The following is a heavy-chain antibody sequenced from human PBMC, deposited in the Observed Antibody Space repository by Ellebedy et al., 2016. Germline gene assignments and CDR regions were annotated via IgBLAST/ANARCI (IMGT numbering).Heavy chain of an antibody. CDR3: ARDRRTSSEGMDV. CDR2: IDPSSGDT. J-gene: IGHJ6*02. D-gene: IGHD6-6*01. Sequence: ASVKVSCKTSGYTFTTYYIHWVRQAPGQGLEWLGIIDPSSGDTSFAQRVQGRVTLTSDASTPTVYMNLFSLKSEDTALYYCARDRRTSSEGMDVWGQGTTVTVSS. CDR1: GYTFTTYY. V-gene: IGHV1-46*01.